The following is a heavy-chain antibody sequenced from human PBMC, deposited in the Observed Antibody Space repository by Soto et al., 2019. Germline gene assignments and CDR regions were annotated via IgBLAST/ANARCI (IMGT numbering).Heavy chain of an antibody. CDR1: GGSISSSSYY. V-gene: IGHV4-39*01. CDR2: IYYSGST. J-gene: IGHJ6*02. D-gene: IGHD6-13*01. Sequence: PSETLSLTCTVSGGSISSSSYYWGWIRQPPGKGLEWIGSIYYSGSTYYNPSLKSRVTISVDTSKNQFSLKLSSVTAADTAVYYCARQGSSSWLNNGMDVWGQGTTVTVSS. CDR3: ARQGSSSWLNNGMDV.